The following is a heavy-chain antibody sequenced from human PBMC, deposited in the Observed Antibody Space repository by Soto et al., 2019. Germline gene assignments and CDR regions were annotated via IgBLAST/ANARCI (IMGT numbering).Heavy chain of an antibody. V-gene: IGHV1-69*12. Sequence: QVQLVQSGDEVKKPGSSVKVSCKASGDTFTNHVFNWVRQAPGQGLEWMGGIISLFGTPNYSRRFQGRVTITACESTATSYTELSSLRSDDTAVYYCARDLGSGYDRGDCWGQGTLVTVSS. CDR1: GDTFTNHV. J-gene: IGHJ4*02. D-gene: IGHD5-12*01. CDR2: IISLFGTP. CDR3: ARDLGSGYDRGDC.